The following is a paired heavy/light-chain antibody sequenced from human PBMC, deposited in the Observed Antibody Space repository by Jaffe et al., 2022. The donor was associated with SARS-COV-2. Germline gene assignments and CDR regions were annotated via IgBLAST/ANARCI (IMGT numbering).Light chain of an antibody. CDR1: PSVGSF. CDR2: GAS. Sequence: ERVMTQSPATVSVSPGETVTLSCRASPSVGSFLAWSQQKPGQAPRLLIYGASTRATGIPARFSGSGSGTEFALTISSLQSEDSALYFCHQYDNWPPTFGQGTKVEIK. CDR3: HQYDNWPPT. J-gene: IGKJ1*01. V-gene: IGKV3D-15*01.
Heavy chain of an antibody. Sequence: EVQLLESGGGLVQPGGSLRLSCAASGFTFDNYAMNWVRQAPGKGLEWISVVSVYGGATYYKDSVKGRFTISRDNSQSILYLQMNSLTAEDTAVYYCVRGGSSRLYLFDYWGQGTVVTVSS. J-gene: IGHJ4*02. CDR2: VSVYGGAT. CDR3: VRGGSSRLYLFDY. CDR1: GFTFDNYA. V-gene: IGHV3-23*01. D-gene: IGHD2-8*01.